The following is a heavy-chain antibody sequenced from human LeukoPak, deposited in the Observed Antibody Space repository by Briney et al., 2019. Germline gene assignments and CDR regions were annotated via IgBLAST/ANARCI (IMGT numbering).Heavy chain of an antibody. CDR1: GYTFTGYY. V-gene: IGHV1-2*02. Sequence: ASVKVSCKASGYTFTGYYMHWVRQAPGQGLEWMGWINPNSGGTNYAQKFQGRVTMTRDTSISTAYMELSRPRSDDTAVYYCARVLTIVRGAPLLALGYWGQGTLVTVSS. CDR2: INPNSGGT. CDR3: ARVLTIVRGAPLLALGY. D-gene: IGHD3-10*01. J-gene: IGHJ4*02.